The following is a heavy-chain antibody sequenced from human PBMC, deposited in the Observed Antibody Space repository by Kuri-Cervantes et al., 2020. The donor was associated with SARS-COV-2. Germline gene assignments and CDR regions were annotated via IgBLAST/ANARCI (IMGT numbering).Heavy chain of an antibody. Sequence: GSLRLSCTVSGGSISSYYWSWIRQPPGKGLEWIGYIYYSGSTNYNPSLKSRVTISVDTSKNQFSLKLSSVTAADTAVYYCARGDIPDYWGQGTLVTVSS. CDR1: GGSISSYY. J-gene: IGHJ4*02. CDR3: ARGDIPDY. D-gene: IGHD5-12*01. V-gene: IGHV4-59*08. CDR2: IYYSGST.